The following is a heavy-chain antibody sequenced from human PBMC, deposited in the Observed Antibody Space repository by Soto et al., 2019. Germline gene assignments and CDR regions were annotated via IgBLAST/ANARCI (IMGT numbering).Heavy chain of an antibody. Sequence: QVQLVDSGGGVVQPGRSLRLSCAASGFTFSSYAMHWVRQAPGKGLEWVAVISYDGTNKYYADSVKGRFTISRDNSKNTLYLQMNSLRADDTSVYYCASVVYYSNSPCDYWGQGTLVTVSS. CDR2: ISYDGTNK. J-gene: IGHJ4*02. D-gene: IGHD4-4*01. CDR3: ASVVYYSNSPCDY. CDR1: GFTFSSYA. V-gene: IGHV3-30-3*01.